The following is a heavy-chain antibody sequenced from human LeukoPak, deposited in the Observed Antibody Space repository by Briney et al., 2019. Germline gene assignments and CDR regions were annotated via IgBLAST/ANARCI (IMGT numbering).Heavy chain of an antibody. Sequence: HPGGSLRLSWAAAGFTFSSYAMSWVRQAPGKGLEWVSAISGSGGSTYYADSVKGRFTISRDNSKNTLYLQMNSLRAEDTAVYYCAKLLFFGWLLSPGAFDIWGQGTMVTVSS. J-gene: IGHJ3*02. V-gene: IGHV3-23*01. CDR2: ISGSGGST. CDR3: AKLLFFGWLLSPGAFDI. CDR1: GFTFSSYA. D-gene: IGHD3-9*01.